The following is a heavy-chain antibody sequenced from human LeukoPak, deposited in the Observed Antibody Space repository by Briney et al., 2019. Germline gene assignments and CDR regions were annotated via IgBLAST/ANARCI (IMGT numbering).Heavy chain of an antibody. J-gene: IGHJ5*02. CDR2: ISAYNGNT. Sequence: ASVKVSCKASGYTFTSYGISWVRQAPGQGLEWMGWISAYNGNTNYAQKLQGRVTMTTDTSTSTAYMELRSLRSDDTAVYYCARGVGDIVVVPAATKTSLGNWFDPWGQGTLVTVSS. CDR1: GYTFTSYG. D-gene: IGHD2-2*01. CDR3: ARGVGDIVVVPAATKTSLGNWFDP. V-gene: IGHV1-18*01.